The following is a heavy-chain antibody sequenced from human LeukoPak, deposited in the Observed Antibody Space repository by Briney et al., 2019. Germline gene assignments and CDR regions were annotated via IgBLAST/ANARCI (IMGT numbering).Heavy chain of an antibody. CDR1: GFTFSSYE. CDR2: ISSSGSTI. D-gene: IGHD3-10*01. Sequence: GGSLRLSCAASGFTFSSYEMNWVRQAPGRGLEWVSYISSSGSTIYYADSVKGRFTISRDNAKNSLYLQMNSLRAEDTAVYYCARDTYYYGSGSGYWGQGTLVTVSS. CDR3: ARDTYYYGSGSGY. V-gene: IGHV3-48*03. J-gene: IGHJ4*02.